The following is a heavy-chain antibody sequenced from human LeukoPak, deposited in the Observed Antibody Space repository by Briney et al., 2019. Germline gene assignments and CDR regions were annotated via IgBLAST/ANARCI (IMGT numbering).Heavy chain of an antibody. CDR3: ARELYDFWSGYYLNY. V-gene: IGHV4-61*02. CDR1: GGSISSGRYY. CDR2: IYTSGST. Sequence: PSQTLSLTCTVSGGSISSGRYYWSWIRQPAGKGLEGIGRIYTSGSTNYNPSLKSRVTISVDTSKNQFSLKLSSVTAADTAVYYCARELYDFWSGYYLNYWGQGTLVTVCS. D-gene: IGHD3-3*01. J-gene: IGHJ4*02.